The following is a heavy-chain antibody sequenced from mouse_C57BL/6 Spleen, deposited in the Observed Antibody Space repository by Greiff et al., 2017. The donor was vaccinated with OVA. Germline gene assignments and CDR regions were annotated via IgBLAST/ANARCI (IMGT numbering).Heavy chain of an antibody. D-gene: IGHD2-12*01. CDR2: IHPSDSET. Sequence: QVQLQQPGAELVRPGSSVKLSCTASGYTFTSYWMHWVKQRPIQGLEWIGNIHPSDSETHYNQKFKDKATLTVNKSSSTAYMQLSSLTSEDSAVYCCARGDYRYVDVWGTGTTVTVSS. CDR1: GYTFTSYW. J-gene: IGHJ1*03. CDR3: ARGDYRYVDV. V-gene: IGHV1-52*01.